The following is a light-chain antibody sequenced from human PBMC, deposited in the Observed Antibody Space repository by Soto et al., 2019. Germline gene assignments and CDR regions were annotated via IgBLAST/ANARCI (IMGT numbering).Light chain of an antibody. V-gene: IGLV3-1*01. CDR1: KLGDKY. Sequence: SSELTQPPSVSVSLGQTASITCSGDKLGDKYACWYQQKPGQSPVLVIYQDSKRPSGIPERFSGSNSGNTATLTISGTQAMDEADYYCQAWDSSTRVVFGGGTKLTVL. CDR2: QDS. CDR3: QAWDSSTRVV. J-gene: IGLJ2*01.